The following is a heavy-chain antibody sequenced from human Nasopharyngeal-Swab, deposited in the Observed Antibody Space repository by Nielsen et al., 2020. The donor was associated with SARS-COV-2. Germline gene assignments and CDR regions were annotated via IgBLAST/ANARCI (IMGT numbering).Heavy chain of an antibody. CDR2: ISSSSSYI. CDR3: ARDLGELPYYYYGMDV. V-gene: IGHV3-21*01. Sequence: GESLKISCAASGFTFSSYSMNWVRQAPGKGLEWVSSISSSSSYIYYADSVKGRFTISRDNAKNSLYLQMNSLRAEDTAVYYCARDLGELPYYYYGMDVWGQGTTVTASS. J-gene: IGHJ6*02. D-gene: IGHD3-16*01. CDR1: GFTFSSYS.